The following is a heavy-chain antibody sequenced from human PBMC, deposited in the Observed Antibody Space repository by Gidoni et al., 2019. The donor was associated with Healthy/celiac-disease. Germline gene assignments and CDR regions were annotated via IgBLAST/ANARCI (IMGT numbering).Heavy chain of an antibody. Sequence: QVQLVQSGAEVKKPGSSVKVSCKASGGTFSSYTISWVRQAPGQGLEWMGRIIPILGIANYAQKFQGRVTITADKSTSTAYMELSSLRSEDTAVYYCAGDCSGGSCYPPRVYYYGMDVWGQGTTVTVSS. V-gene: IGHV1-69*02. J-gene: IGHJ6*02. D-gene: IGHD2-15*01. CDR1: GGTFSSYT. CDR3: AGDCSGGSCYPPRVYYYGMDV. CDR2: IIPILGIA.